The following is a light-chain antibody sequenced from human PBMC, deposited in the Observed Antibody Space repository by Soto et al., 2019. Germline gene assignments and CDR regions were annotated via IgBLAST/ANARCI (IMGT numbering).Light chain of an antibody. CDR2: DAS. V-gene: IGKV3-11*01. CDR3: QQRSNWWT. CDR1: QSVGTY. Sequence: EIVMTQSPATLSLSPGERAILSCRASQSVGTYLAWYQQKPGQAPRLLIYDASNRATGIPARFSGSGSGTDFTLTISSVEPEDFAVYYCQQRSNWWTFGQGTKVEIK. J-gene: IGKJ1*01.